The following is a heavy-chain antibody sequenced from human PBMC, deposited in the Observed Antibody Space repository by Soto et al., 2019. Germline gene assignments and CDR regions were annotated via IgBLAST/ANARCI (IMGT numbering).Heavy chain of an antibody. Sequence: ASVKVSCKASGYTFLKYYVHWERQAPGQGLEWMGIINPTGCSTSYAQKFQGRLTMTRDTTTSTVYMDLNSLRSEDAALYYCARQKGAGDGYGDYYFDYWGQGTLVTVSS. V-gene: IGHV1-46*01. D-gene: IGHD5-18*01. CDR1: GYTFLKYY. J-gene: IGHJ4*02. CDR2: INPTGCST. CDR3: ARQKGAGDGYGDYYFDY.